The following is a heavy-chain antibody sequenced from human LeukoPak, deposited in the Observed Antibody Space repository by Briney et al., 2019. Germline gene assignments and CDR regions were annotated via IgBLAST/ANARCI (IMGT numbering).Heavy chain of an antibody. CDR1: GGSISSYY. CDR2: IYYSGST. D-gene: IGHD1-26*01. V-gene: IGHV4-59*01. CDR3: ARTELYYYYMDV. J-gene: IGHJ6*03. Sequence: SETLSLTCTVSGGSISSYYWSWIRQPPGKGLEWIGYIYYSGSTNYNPSLKSRVTISVDTSKNQFSLKLSSVTAADTAVYYCARTELYYYYMDVWGKGTTVTVSS.